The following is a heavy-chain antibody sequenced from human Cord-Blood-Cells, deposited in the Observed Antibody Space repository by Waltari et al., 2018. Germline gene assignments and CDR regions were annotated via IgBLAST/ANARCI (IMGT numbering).Heavy chain of an antibody. V-gene: IGHV3-33*01. CDR1: GFPFSSYG. J-gene: IGHJ4*02. Sequence: QVQLVESGGGVVQPGRSLRLSCAASGFPFSSYGMHWVRQAPGKGLEWVAVIWYDGSNKYYADSVKGRFTISRDNSKNTLYLQMNSLRAEDTAVYYCARDRNSGSGSYYYWGQGTLVTVSS. CDR2: IWYDGSNK. D-gene: IGHD1-26*01. CDR3: ARDRNSGSGSYYY.